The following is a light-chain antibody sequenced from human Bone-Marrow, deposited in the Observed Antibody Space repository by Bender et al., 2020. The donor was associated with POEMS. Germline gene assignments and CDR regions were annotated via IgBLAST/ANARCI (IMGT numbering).Light chain of an antibody. Sequence: QSVLTQPPSVSGAPGQTVTISCTGSSSNIGAGYDVHWYQQLPGTAPKLLIYGNTNRPSGVPDRFSASKSGTSASLAISGLQAEDEADYYCQSYDSSLSGSEFGGGTKLTVL. CDR1: SSNIGAGYD. CDR3: QSYDSSLSGSE. CDR2: GNT. V-gene: IGLV1-40*01. J-gene: IGLJ3*02.